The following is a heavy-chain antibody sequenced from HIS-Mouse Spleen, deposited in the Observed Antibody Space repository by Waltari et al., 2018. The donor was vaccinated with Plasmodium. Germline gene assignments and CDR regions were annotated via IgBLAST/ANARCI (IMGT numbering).Heavy chain of an antibody. CDR1: GGSISSSSYY. J-gene: IGHJ4*02. V-gene: IGHV4-39*07. Sequence: QLQLQESGPGLVKPSETLSHTCTVSGGSISSSSYYWGWIRQPPGKGLEWIGSIYYRGGTYYNPSLTGRVTIPVDTSKNQFSLKLSSVTAADTAVYYCARDRITGTSYFDYWGQGTLVTVSS. D-gene: IGHD1-7*01. CDR3: ARDRITGTSYFDY. CDR2: IYYRGGT.